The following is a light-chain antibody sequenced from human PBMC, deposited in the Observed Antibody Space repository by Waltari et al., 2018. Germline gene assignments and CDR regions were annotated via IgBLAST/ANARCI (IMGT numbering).Light chain of an antibody. V-gene: IGLV2-14*01. CDR3: SSYTSSSTLGV. Sequence: SDLTQPASVSGPPGHSITISCTATSRDVGGYNYVPWYQPHPGKPPKLMIYEVSNRPSGVSKRFSGSKSGNTASLTISGLQAEDEADYYCSSYTSSSTLGVFGGGTKLTVL. CDR1: SRDVGGYNY. CDR2: EVS. J-gene: IGLJ3*02.